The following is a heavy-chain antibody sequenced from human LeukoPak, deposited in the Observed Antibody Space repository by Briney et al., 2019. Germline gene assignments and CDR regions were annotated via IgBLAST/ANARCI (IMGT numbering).Heavy chain of an antibody. V-gene: IGHV3-23*01. CDR2: ITYSGATT. CDR3: AKAVAVALDY. D-gene: IGHD6-19*01. J-gene: IGHJ4*02. Sequence: PGGSLRLSCAASGFTFSSFDMSWVRQAPGKGLEWVSAITYSGATTNYADSVKGRLTISRDNSKNTLFLQMNSLRAEDTAVYYCAKAVAVALDYWGQGTLVTVSS. CDR1: GFTFSSFD.